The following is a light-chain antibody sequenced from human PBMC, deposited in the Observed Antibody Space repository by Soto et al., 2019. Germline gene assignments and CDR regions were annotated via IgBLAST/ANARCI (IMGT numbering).Light chain of an antibody. J-gene: IGLJ1*01. V-gene: IGLV1-47*01. CDR1: SSNIGHNY. CDR2: RDN. CDR3: SAWDDSLSGLYV. Sequence: QSVLTQPPSASGTPGQKITISCSGSSSNIGHNYVYWYLQRPGTAPKLLIYRDNLRPSGVPDRFSGSRSHTAASLAISGLRSEDEADYYCSAWDDSLSGLYVFGTGTKVTVL.